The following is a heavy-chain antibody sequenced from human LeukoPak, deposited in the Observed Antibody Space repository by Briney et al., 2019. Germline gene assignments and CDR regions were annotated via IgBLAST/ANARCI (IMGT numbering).Heavy chain of an antibody. V-gene: IGHV3-7*01. D-gene: IGHD3-3*01. J-gene: IGHJ4*02. CDR3: ARDFWGAYRVDYFDY. CDR2: IKQDGSGT. Sequence: GGSLRLSCAASGFTFSNYWMSWVRRAPGKGLEWVANIKQDGSGTYYVDSVRGRFTISRDNAKKSLYLQMNSLRAEDTAVYYCARDFWGAYRVDYFDYWGQGTLVTVSS. CDR1: GFTFSNYW.